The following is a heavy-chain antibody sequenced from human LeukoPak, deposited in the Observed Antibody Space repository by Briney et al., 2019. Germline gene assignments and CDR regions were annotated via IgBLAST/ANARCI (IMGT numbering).Heavy chain of an antibody. J-gene: IGHJ4*02. CDR1: GFTFSDFW. Sequence: GGSLRLSCAASGFTFSDFWMHWVRQAPGKGLVWVSRINSGGTVTNYADSVKGRLTVSRDNAKNTLYLQMNSLRAEDTAVYYCAKTIVVVPAAGTLDYWGQGTLVTVSS. CDR3: AKTIVVVPAAGTLDY. CDR2: INSGGTVT. V-gene: IGHV3-74*01. D-gene: IGHD2-2*01.